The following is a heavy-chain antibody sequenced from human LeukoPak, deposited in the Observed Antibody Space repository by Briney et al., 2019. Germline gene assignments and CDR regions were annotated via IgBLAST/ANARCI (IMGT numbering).Heavy chain of an antibody. Sequence: GASVKVSCKASGYTFTSYYMHWVRQAPGQGLEWMGIINPSGGSTSYAQKFQGRVTMTRDTSTSTVYMELSSLRSEDTAVYYCARDLEATFYYYYYMDVWGKGTTVTVSS. J-gene: IGHJ6*03. CDR2: INPSGGST. V-gene: IGHV1-46*01. CDR3: ARDLEATFYYYYYMDV. CDR1: GYTFTSYY.